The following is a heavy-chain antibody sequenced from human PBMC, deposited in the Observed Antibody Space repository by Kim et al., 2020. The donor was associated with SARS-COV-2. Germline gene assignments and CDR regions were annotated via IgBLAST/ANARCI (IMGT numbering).Heavy chain of an antibody. CDR3: AKDVFVTSGLTQCYFDS. CDR1: GFPFSNSP. J-gene: IGHJ4*02. Sequence: GGSLRLSCAASGFPFSNSPMSWVRQAPGKGLEWVSTISGSGSDTFYADSVKGRFTISRDNSRNTLYLQMNSLRAEDTAVFFCAKDVFVTSGLTQCYFDSWGQGALCTVSS. CDR2: ISGSGSDT. V-gene: IGHV3-23*01. D-gene: IGHD4-17*01.